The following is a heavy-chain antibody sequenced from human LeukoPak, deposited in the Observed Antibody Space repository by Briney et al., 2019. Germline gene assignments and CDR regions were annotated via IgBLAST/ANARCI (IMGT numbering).Heavy chain of an antibody. CDR1: GYTFTRYD. CDR2: MNTKSGNT. J-gene: IGHJ4*02. Sequence: ASVKVSCKASGYTFTRYDINWVRQAIGQGLEWMGWMNTKSGNTGHAQKFQGRVTITRDTSISTVYMELSSLRSEDTALYFCARVDGSPDYWGQGTLVTVSS. CDR3: ARVDGSPDY. D-gene: IGHD2-15*01. V-gene: IGHV1-8*03.